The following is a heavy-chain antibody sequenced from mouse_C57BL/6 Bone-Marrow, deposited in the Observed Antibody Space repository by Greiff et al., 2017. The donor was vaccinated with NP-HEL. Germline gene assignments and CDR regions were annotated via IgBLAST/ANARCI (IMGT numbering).Heavy chain of an antibody. D-gene: IGHD2-12*01. J-gene: IGHJ1*03. V-gene: IGHV1-18*01. CDR3: ARCPYSYWYFDV. Sequence: EVQLQQSGPELVKPGASVKIPCKASGYTFTDYNMDWVKQSHGKSLEWIGDINPNNGGTIYNQKFKGKATLTVDKSSSTAYMELRSLTSEDTAVYYCARCPYSYWYFDVWGTGTTVTVSS. CDR1: GYTFTDYN. CDR2: INPNNGGT.